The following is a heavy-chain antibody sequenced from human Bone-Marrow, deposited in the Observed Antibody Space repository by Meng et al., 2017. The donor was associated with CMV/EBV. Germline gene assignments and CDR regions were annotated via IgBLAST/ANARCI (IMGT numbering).Heavy chain of an antibody. J-gene: IGHJ6*02. CDR2: IKSKTDGGTT. Sequence: ESLKISCAASGFTFSNAWMSWVRQAPGKGLEWVGRIKSKTDGGTTDYAAPVKGRFTISRDDSKNTLYLQMNSLKTEDTAVYYCTTDPDNSPTYYYYGMDVWGQGTTVTVSS. D-gene: IGHD3-22*01. CDR1: GFTFSNAW. CDR3: TTDPDNSPTYYYYGMDV. V-gene: IGHV3-15*01.